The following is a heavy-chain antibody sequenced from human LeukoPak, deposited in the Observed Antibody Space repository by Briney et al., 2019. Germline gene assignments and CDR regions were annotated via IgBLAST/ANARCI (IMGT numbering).Heavy chain of an antibody. J-gene: IGHJ4*02. Sequence: SETLSLTCTVSGGSISSRNSFWGWIRQSPGKGLEWIGTIYHAGSKYYNPSLESRFAIYVDTSKNQFSLKLTSVTAADTAVYYCARGVNSGYFDYCGQGTLVTVSS. CDR1: GGSISSRNSF. CDR3: ARGVNSGYFDY. V-gene: IGHV4-39*07. D-gene: IGHD1-26*01. CDR2: IYHAGSK.